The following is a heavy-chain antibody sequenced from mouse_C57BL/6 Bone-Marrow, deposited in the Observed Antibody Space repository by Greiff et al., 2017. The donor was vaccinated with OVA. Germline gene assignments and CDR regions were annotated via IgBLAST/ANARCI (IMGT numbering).Heavy chain of an antibody. J-gene: IGHJ4*01. CDR3: AREETAQAYYAMDY. V-gene: IGHV1-55*01. Sequence: QVQLKQPGAELVKPGASVKMSCKASGYTFTSYWITWVKPRPGQGLEWIGDIYPGSGSTNYNEKFKSKATLTVDTSSSTAYMQLSSLTSEDSAVYYCAREETAQAYYAMDYWGQGTSVTVSS. CDR2: IYPGSGST. CDR1: GYTFTSYW. D-gene: IGHD3-2*02.